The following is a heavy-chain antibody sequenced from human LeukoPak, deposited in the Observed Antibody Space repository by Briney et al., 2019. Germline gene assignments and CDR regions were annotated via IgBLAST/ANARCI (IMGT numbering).Heavy chain of an antibody. J-gene: IGHJ4*02. CDR1: RGTFSSYA. CDR3: ARDRTTYSSGWFDY. Sequence: ASVKVSCKASRGTFSSYAISWVRQAPGQGPEWMGGIIPIFGTANYAQKFQGRVTITADESTSTAYMELSSLRSEDTAVYYCARDRTTYSSGWFDYWGQGTLVTVSS. V-gene: IGHV1-69*13. CDR2: IIPIFGTA. D-gene: IGHD6-19*01.